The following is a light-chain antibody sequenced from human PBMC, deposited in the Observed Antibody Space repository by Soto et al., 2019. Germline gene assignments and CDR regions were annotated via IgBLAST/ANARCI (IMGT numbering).Light chain of an antibody. CDR3: SSYAGSHNFV. V-gene: IGLV1-40*01. J-gene: IGLJ1*01. CDR2: GYS. Sequence: QSVLTQPPSVSGAPGQRVTISCTGSSSNIGADYHVHWYQQLPGAAPKLLIYGYSNRPAGVPDRFSGSKSGTSASLVITGLQAEDEADYYCSSYAGSHNFVFGTGTKVTVL. CDR1: SSNIGADYH.